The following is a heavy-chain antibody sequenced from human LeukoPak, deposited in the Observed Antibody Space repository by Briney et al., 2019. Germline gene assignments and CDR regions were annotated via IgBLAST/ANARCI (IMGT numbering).Heavy chain of an antibody. CDR1: GGSFSGYY. V-gene: IGHV4-34*01. D-gene: IGHD4-17*01. CDR3: ARGSVTPLDLYYYGMDV. J-gene: IGHJ6*02. CDR2: INHSGST. Sequence: SETLSLTCAVYGGSFSGYYWSWIRQPPGKGLEWIGEINHSGSTNYNPSLKSRVTISVDTSKNQFSLKLSSVTAADTAVYYCARGSVTPLDLYYYGMDVWGQGTTVTVSS.